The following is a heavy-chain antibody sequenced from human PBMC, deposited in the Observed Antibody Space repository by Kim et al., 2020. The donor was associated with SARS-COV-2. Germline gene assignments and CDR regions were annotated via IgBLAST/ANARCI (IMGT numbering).Heavy chain of an antibody. V-gene: IGHV4-39*07. CDR2: IYYSGST. CDR3: ARENGDSSGWNVDSRDY. Sequence: SETLSLTCTVSGGSISSSSYYWGWIRQPPGKGLEWIGSIYYSGSTYYNPSLKSRVTISVDTSKNQFSLKLSSVTAADTAVYYCARENGDSSGWNVDSRDYWGQGTLVTVSS. D-gene: IGHD6-19*01. J-gene: IGHJ4*02. CDR1: GGSISSSSYY.